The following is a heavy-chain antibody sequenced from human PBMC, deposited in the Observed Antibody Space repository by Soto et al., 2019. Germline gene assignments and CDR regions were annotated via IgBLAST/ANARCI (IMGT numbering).Heavy chain of an antibody. V-gene: IGHV6-1*01. D-gene: IGHD2-21*02. CDR1: GDSVSSNSAA. CDR3: TKQKRDSRTYNGLDV. J-gene: IGHJ6*02. CDR2: AYYRSQWYY. Sequence: PSQTLSLTCAISGDSVSSNSAAWNWIRQSPSRGLEWLGRAYYRSQWYYDSAVSAKSRITVIPDTSKNQFSLHLSSVTPEDTAIYYCTKQKRDSRTYNGLDVWGQGTTVTVSS.